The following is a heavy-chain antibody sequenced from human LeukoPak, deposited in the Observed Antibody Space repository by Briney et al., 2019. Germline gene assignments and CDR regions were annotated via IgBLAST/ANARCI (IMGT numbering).Heavy chain of an antibody. D-gene: IGHD6-19*01. CDR2: ISNDGTIQ. V-gene: IGHV3-30*04. CDR3: ASRYSSGWYSDY. J-gene: IGHJ4*02. CDR1: GFTFRAYA. Sequence: GGSLRLSCAASGFTFRAYAMHWVRQAPGKGLEWLAVISNDGTIQYYADSVKGRFTISRDNSRNIMNLQTDSLRPEDTAVYYCASRYSSGWYSDYWGQGTLVTVSS.